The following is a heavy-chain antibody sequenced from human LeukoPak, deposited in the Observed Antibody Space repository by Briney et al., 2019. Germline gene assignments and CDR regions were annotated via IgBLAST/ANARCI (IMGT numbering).Heavy chain of an antibody. CDR3: ARIGVGSSPYYYYYMDV. Sequence: PSETPSPTCALSGYAISRVYYWGWTGHPPGKGLKWIGSIYHIGSTSSTPSPKTRVTISVDTSKNQFSLKLSSVTAADTAVYYCARIGVGSSPYYYYYMDVWGKGTTVTVSS. CDR2: IYHIGST. V-gene: IGHV4-38-2*01. CDR1: GYAISRVYY. D-gene: IGHD1-26*01. J-gene: IGHJ6*03.